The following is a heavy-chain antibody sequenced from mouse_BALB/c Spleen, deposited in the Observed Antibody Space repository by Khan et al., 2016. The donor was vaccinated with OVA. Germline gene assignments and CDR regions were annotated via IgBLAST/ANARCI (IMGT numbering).Heavy chain of an antibody. D-gene: IGHD2-3*01. CDR2: INPSTGYT. J-gene: IGHJ3*01. V-gene: IGHV1-4*01. CDR3: ARRRKDGCFAY. CDR1: GYTFTSYS. Sequence: QVQLKESGAELAQPGASVKMSCKTSGYTFTSYSMHWVKQRPGQGLEWIGYINPSTGYTEYNQRFKDKATLTTDKSSSTAYMQLSRLTSDDSAVYDCARRRKDGCFAYWGQGTLVTVSA.